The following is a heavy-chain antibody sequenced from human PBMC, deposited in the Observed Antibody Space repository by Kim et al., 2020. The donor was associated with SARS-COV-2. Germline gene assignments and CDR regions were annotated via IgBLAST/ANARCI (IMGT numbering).Heavy chain of an antibody. D-gene: IGHD2-15*01. V-gene: IGHV4-34*01. Sequence: SETLSLTCAVYGGSLSGYYWSWIRQPPGKGLEWIGEVNHSGSTNYNPSLKSRVTISVDTSKNQFSLKLSSVTAADTAFYYCANGGNYFSGGSCFDYWGQGTLVSVSS. J-gene: IGHJ4*02. CDR3: ANGGNYFSGGSCFDY. CDR2: VNHSGST. CDR1: GGSLSGYY.